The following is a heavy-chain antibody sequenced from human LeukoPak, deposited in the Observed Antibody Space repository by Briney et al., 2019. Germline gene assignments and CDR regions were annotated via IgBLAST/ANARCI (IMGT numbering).Heavy chain of an antibody. CDR3: AKSRRAYCSGGSCFGLWDH. CDR1: GFTFSTYW. V-gene: IGHV3-74*01. Sequence: GGSLRLSCAASGFTFSTYWMHWVRQAPGKGLVWVSRINSDESSTTYADSVKGRFTISRDNAKNTLYLQMNSLRAEDTAVYYCAKSRRAYCSGGSCFGLWDHWGQGTLVTVSS. J-gene: IGHJ4*02. CDR2: INSDESST. D-gene: IGHD2-15*01.